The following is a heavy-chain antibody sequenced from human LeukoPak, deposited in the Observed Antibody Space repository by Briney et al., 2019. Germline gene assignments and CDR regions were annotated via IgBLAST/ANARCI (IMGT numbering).Heavy chain of an antibody. J-gene: IGHJ3*02. CDR3: AKDGRQRKTYFYGSGSANAFDI. V-gene: IGHV3-30*02. CDR1: GFNFSNYG. Sequence: GGSLRLSCAASGFNFSNYGIHWVRQAPGKGLEWVAFIRYDGSNKYYADSVKGRFTISRDNSKNTLYLQMSSLRAEDTAVYYCAKDGRQRKTYFYGSGSANAFDIWGQGTMVTVSP. D-gene: IGHD3-10*01. CDR2: IRYDGSNK.